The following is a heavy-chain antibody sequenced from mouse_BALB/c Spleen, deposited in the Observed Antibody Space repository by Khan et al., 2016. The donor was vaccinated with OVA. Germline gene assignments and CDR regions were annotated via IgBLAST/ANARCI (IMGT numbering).Heavy chain of an antibody. CDR2: ISTGDTYT. CDR3: ARPPITTVVATSYWFFDV. Sequence: EVELVESGGGLVKSGGSLKLSCAASGFTFSTYAMSWVRQTPEKRLEWVATISTGDTYTYYPDSVKGRFTISRDNAKNTLYLQMSSLRSEDTAMYYCARPPITTVVATSYWFFDVWGAGTTGTVST. D-gene: IGHD1-1*01. CDR1: GFTFSTYA. J-gene: IGHJ1*01. V-gene: IGHV5-9-3*01.